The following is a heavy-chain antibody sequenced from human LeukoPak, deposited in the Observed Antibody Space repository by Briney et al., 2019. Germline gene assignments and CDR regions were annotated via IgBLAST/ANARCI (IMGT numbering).Heavy chain of an antibody. D-gene: IGHD4-23*01. CDR2: INPSGGST. CDR1: GYTFTSYY. J-gene: IGHJ4*02. V-gene: IGHV1-46*01. CDR3: ARDSGGNHDY. Sequence: GAXXKVSCKASGYTFTSYYMHWVRQAPGQGLEWMGIINPSGGSTSYAQKFQGRVTMTRDTSTSTVYMELSSLRSEDTAVYYCARDSGGNHDYWGQGTLVTVSS.